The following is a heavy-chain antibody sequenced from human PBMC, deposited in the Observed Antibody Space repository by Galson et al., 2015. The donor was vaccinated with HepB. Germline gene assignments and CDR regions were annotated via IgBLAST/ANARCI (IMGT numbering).Heavy chain of an antibody. D-gene: IGHD6-13*01. CDR1: GGSFSGYY. CDR2: INHSGGT. Sequence: ETLSLTCAVYGGSFSGYYWSWIRQPPGKGLEWIGEINHSGGTNYNPSLKSRVTISVDTSKNQFSLKMTSVTAADTAVYYCARGDGAAGLDYWGQGTLVTVSS. J-gene: IGHJ4*02. V-gene: IGHV4-34*01. CDR3: ARGDGAAGLDY.